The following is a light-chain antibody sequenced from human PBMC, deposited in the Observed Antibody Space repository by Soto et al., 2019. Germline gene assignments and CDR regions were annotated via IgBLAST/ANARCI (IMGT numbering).Light chain of an antibody. Sequence: EIVLTQSPGTLSLSPGERATLSCRASQRVSGGFLAWYQPKPGQAPRLLIYGAFSRENGIPVMFSGSASGTEFTLIISRLEPEDVEVDYCQQYGSLTKTFGQGTKVDIK. J-gene: IGKJ1*01. V-gene: IGKV3-20*01. CDR2: GAF. CDR3: QQYGSLTKT. CDR1: QRVSGGF.